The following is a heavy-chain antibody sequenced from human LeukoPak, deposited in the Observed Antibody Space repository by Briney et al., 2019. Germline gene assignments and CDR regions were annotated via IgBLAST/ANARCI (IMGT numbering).Heavy chain of an antibody. Sequence: PSVILSLTRSVSGVHINRLLWSWIRQPAGKGLEGIGFDYYTWITNYNPYLKSRVTMFVVMSKNHFSLRLSAVTAADPAVYYCARHKAYSSSSPFDYWGQGTMPSVSS. J-gene: IGHJ4*02. CDR1: GVHINRLL. D-gene: IGHD6-6*01. CDR3: ARHKAYSSSSPFDY. CDR2: DYYTWIT. V-gene: IGHV4-59*08.